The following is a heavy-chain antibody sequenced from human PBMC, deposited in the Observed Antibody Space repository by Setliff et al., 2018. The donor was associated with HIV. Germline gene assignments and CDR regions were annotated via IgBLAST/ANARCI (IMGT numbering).Heavy chain of an antibody. CDR1: GGSFSRNA. CDR3: ARGGSGYYDFWSGSSAFEY. CDR2: IIPMFGTA. V-gene: IGHV1-69*13. Sequence: SVKVSCKASGGSFSRNAISWVRQAPGHGLEWMGGIIPMFGTADYAQKFQGSVTIIADESTSTAYMELSSLRSEDTAVFYCARGGSGYYDFWSGSSAFEYWGQGTLVTVSS. J-gene: IGHJ4*02. D-gene: IGHD3-3*01.